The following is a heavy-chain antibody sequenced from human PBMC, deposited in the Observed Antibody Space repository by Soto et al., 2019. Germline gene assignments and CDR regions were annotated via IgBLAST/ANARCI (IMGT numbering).Heavy chain of an antibody. CDR3: ARAYGGFDNGLDV. V-gene: IGHV4-59*01. CDR2: IYYSGST. CDR1: GDSIRSYY. Sequence: SETLSLTCTVSGDSIRSYYWTWIRQPPGKGLELIGYIYYSGSTRYNPSLKSRVTISVDMPKNQFSLKLSSVIAADTAVYYCARAYGGFDNGLDVWGQGTAVTVS. D-gene: IGHD5-12*01. J-gene: IGHJ6*02.